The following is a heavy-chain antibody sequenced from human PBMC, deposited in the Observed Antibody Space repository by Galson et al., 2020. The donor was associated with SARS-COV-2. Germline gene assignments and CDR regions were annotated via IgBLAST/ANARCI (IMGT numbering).Heavy chain of an antibody. Sequence: ASVKVSCKASGYTFSDYFIHWVRQAPGQGLEWMGWINPNSGVAKFAQKFQGRVTMTRDRSISTAYVELSGLRSDDTAVYYCARDHVSTIIRDEFDSWGQGTLVTVSS. D-gene: IGHD3-10*01. CDR3: ARDHVSTIIRDEFDS. CDR2: INPNSGVA. CDR1: GYTFSDYF. J-gene: IGHJ4*02. V-gene: IGHV1-2*02.